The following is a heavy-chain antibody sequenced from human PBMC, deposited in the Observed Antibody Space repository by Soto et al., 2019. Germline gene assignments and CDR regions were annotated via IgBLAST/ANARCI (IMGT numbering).Heavy chain of an antibody. Sequence: QVQLVQSGAEVKKPGSSVKVSCKASGGTFSSYAISWVRQAPGQGLEWMGGIIPIFGTANYAQKFQGRVTITADEPTRTAYMELSSLRSEDTAVYYCASGQVVTPPSYWYFDLWGRGPLVIVSS. CDR2: IIPIFGTA. J-gene: IGHJ2*01. D-gene: IGHD2-21*02. CDR3: ASGQVVTPPSYWYFDL. CDR1: GGTFSSYA. V-gene: IGHV1-69*12.